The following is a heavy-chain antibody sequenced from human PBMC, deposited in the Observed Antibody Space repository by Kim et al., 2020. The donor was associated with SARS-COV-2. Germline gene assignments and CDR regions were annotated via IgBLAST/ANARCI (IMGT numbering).Heavy chain of an antibody. CDR3: ARVPPAGGMDV. J-gene: IGHJ6*02. CDR1: GFTFSSYE. CDR2: ISSSGSTI. V-gene: IGHV3-48*03. Sequence: GGSLRLSCAASGFTFSSYEMNWVRQAPGKGLEWVSYISSSGSTIYYADSVKGRFTISRDNAKNSLYLQMNSLRAEDTAVYYCARVPPAGGMDVWGQGTTVTVSS.